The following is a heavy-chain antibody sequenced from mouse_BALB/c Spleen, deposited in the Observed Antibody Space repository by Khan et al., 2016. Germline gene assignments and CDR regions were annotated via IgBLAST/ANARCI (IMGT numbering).Heavy chain of an antibody. D-gene: IGHD2-3*01. J-gene: IGHJ4*01. Sequence: QIQLVQSGPELKKPGETVKISCKASGYTFTNYGMHWVKQAPGKGLKWMGWINTYTGEPTYADYFKGRFAFSLDTSASTAYLQINNLKNEDTATYFCASIYDGYYVGLYYAMDYWGQGTAVTVSS. CDR1: GYTFTNYG. V-gene: IGHV9-3-1*01. CDR2: INTYTGEP. CDR3: ASIYDGYYVGLYYAMDY.